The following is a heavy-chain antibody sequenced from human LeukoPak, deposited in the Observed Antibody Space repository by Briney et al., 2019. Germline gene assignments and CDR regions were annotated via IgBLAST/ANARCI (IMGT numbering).Heavy chain of an antibody. J-gene: IGHJ4*02. D-gene: IGHD3-9*01. CDR3: ARDPLRYLRVGHYDY. CDR2: IDYDSSHI. CDR1: GFTFSNSA. V-gene: IGHV3-21*01. Sequence: GGSLRLSCAASGFTFSNSAMNWVRQVPGKGQEWVSSIDYDSSHIYYAASVRGRFTISRDNARNSVYLQMNSLRVEDTAAYYCARDPLRYLRVGHYDYWGQGTLVAVSS.